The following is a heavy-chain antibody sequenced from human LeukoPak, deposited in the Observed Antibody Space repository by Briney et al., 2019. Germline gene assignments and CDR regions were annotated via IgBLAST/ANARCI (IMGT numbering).Heavy chain of an antibody. CDR1: GASISSGSYY. CDR3: ARSVLDETYYMDV. V-gene: IGHV4-61*02. J-gene: IGHJ6*03. D-gene: IGHD3-16*01. Sequence: SLTLSLTCTVSGASISSGSYYWSWIRQPAGKGLEWIGRINTSGSTKYNPSLKSRVTMSVDTSNNQFSLKLSSVTAADTAVYYCARSVLDETYYMDVWGKGTTVTVSS. CDR2: INTSGST.